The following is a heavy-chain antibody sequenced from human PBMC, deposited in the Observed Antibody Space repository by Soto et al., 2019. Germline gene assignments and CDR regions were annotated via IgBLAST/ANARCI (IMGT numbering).Heavy chain of an antibody. CDR1: GGSISSSSYY. D-gene: IGHD3-3*01. J-gene: IGHJ5*02. CDR2: IYYSGST. CDR3: ERGSDKVLRVLEWLPYNWFDP. Sequence: SETLSLTCTVSGGSISSSSYYWGWIRQPPGKGLEWIGSIYYSGSTYYNPSLKSRVTISVDTSKNQFSLKLSSVTAADTAVYYCERGSDKVLRVLEWLPYNWFDPWGQGTLVTVSS. V-gene: IGHV4-39*01.